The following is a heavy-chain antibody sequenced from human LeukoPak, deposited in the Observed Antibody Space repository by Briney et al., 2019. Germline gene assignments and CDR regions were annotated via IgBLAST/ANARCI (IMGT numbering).Heavy chain of an antibody. V-gene: IGHV3-15*01. CDR1: GFIFSDVW. J-gene: IGHJ4*02. CDR2: IKTKDEGGAI. Sequence: PGGCLRLSCAGSGFIFSDVWMSWVRQAPGKGLEWVARIKTKDEGGAIDYAASVQGRSTISRDDSEKMLYLQMDSLKIEDTAVYYCNTDLDYWGRGTLVTVSS. CDR3: NTDLDY.